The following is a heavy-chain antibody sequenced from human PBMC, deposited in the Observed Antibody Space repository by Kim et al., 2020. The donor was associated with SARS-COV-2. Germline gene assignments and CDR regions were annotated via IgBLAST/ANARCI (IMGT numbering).Heavy chain of an antibody. J-gene: IGHJ4*02. Sequence: TYYNPSIKSRVTISVDTSKNQFSLKLSSVTAADTAVYYCASPGPGGSFDYWGQGTLVTVSS. CDR2: T. V-gene: IGHV4-39*01. D-gene: IGHD3-10*01. CDR3: ASPGPGGSFDY.